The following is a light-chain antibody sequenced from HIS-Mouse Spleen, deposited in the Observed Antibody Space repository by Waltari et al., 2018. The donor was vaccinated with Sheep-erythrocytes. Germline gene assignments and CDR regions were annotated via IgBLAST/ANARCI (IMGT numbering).Light chain of an antibody. CDR2: DVS. CDR3: CSYAGSYNHV. Sequence: QSALTQPRSVSGSPGQSVTISCTGTSSDVGGYNYVSWYQQHPGKAPKLMIDDVSKRPSGVPVRFSGSKSSNTASLTISGLQAEDEADYYCCSYAGSYNHVFATGTKVTVL. J-gene: IGLJ1*01. CDR1: SSDVGGYNY. V-gene: IGLV2-11*01.